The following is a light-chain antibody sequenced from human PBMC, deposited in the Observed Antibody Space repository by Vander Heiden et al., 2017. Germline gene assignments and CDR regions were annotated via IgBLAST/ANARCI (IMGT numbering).Light chain of an antibody. Sequence: QSVLTQPPSVSGAPGQRVTISCTGSSSHIGAGYDVHWYQQLPGTAPKLLIYGNSNRPSGVPDRFSGSKSGTSASLAITGLQAEDEADYYCQSYDSSLSGSGTVFGGGTKLTVL. CDR3: QSYDSSLSGSGTV. J-gene: IGLJ2*01. CDR2: GNS. CDR1: SSHIGAGYD. V-gene: IGLV1-40*01.